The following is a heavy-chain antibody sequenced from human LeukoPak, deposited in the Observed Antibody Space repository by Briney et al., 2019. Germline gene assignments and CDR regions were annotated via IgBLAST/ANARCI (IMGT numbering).Heavy chain of an antibody. CDR2: IWYDGSIK. CDR3: AKDPNGDYVGAFDS. J-gene: IGHJ3*02. CDR1: GFTFSTYG. V-gene: IGHV3-33*06. Sequence: GGSLRLSCAASGFTFSTYGMHWVRQAPGKGLEWVAVIWYDGSIKYYADSVKGRFTISRDNSREMLYLQMNGLRVEDTAVYYCAKDPNGDYVGAFDSWGQGTMVTVSS. D-gene: IGHD4-17*01.